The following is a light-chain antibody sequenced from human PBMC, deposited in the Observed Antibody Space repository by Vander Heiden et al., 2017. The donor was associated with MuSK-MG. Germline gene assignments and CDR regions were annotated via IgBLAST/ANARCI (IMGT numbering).Light chain of an antibody. Sequence: DIVMTQSPDSLAVSLGERATINCKSSQTVLYSAYNKNYLAWYQQKPGQPPRLLIYWASTRVSAVPDPFRASGSGTDFTLTISSLHAEDVAVYFCQRDDTSPITFGHGTKVAIK. CDR2: WAS. J-gene: IGKJ3*01. CDR3: QRDDTSPIT. V-gene: IGKV4-1*01. CDR1: QTVLYSAYNKNY.